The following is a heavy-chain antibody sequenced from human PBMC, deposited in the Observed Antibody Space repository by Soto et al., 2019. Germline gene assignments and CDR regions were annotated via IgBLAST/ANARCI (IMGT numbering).Heavy chain of an antibody. CDR1: GGTFSSYA. D-gene: IGHD2-2*01. Sequence: QVQLVQSGAEVKKPGSSVKVSCKASGGTFSSYAISWVRQAPGQGLEWMGGIIPISGTANYAQKFQGRVTITADESTSTAYMELSSLRSADTAVYYCARSQGSSTSLEIYYYYYYGRDVWGQGTTVTVSS. CDR2: IIPISGTA. J-gene: IGHJ6*02. CDR3: ARSQGSSTSLEIYYYYYYGRDV. V-gene: IGHV1-69*01.